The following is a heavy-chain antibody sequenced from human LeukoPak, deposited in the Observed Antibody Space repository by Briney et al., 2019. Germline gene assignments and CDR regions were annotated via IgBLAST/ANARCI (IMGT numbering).Heavy chain of an antibody. J-gene: IGHJ6*02. D-gene: IGHD2-2*01. CDR2: IYPRDGST. V-gene: IGHV1-46*01. CDR3: ATDRADIVVVPAAPISYYYYGMDV. CDR1: GYTFTSNY. Sequence: VASVKVSCKASGYTFTSNYIHWVRQAPGQGLEWMGMIYPRDGSTSYAQKFQGRVTMTEDTSTDTAYMELSSLRSEDTAVYYCATDRADIVVVPAAPISYYYYGMDVWGQGTTVTVSS.